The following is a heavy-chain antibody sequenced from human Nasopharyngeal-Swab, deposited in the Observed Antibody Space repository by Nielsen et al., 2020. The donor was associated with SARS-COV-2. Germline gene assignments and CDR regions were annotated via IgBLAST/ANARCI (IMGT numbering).Heavy chain of an antibody. CDR1: GFSLSTSGVG. D-gene: IGHD5-24*01. V-gene: IGHV2-5*01. CDR3: AHSRRDGYKGIGAVWFDP. Sequence: SGPTLVKPTQTLTLTCTFSGFSLSTSGVGVGWIRQPPGKALEWLALIYWNDDKRYSPSLKSRLTITKDTSKNQVVLTMANMDPVDTATYYCAHSRRDGYKGIGAVWFDPWGQGTLVTVSS. J-gene: IGHJ5*02. CDR2: IYWNDDK.